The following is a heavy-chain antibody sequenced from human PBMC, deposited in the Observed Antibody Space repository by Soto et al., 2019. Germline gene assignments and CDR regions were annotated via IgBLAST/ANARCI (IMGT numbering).Heavy chain of an antibody. CDR3: ARGLISGSHYSGGWYYFDS. J-gene: IGHJ4*02. Sequence: PSETLSLTCTVSGGSISSYYWSWIRQPPGKGLEWIGYIYYSGSTNYNPSLKSRVTISVDTSKNQFSLELSSVTAADTAVYYCARGLISGSHYSGGWYYFDSWGQGTQVTVPQ. D-gene: IGHD1-26*01. CDR2: IYYSGST. CDR1: GGSISSYY. V-gene: IGHV4-59*12.